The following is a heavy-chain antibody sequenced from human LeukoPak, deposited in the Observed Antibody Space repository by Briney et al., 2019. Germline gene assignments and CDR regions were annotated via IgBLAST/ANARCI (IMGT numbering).Heavy chain of an antibody. D-gene: IGHD6-6*01. CDR3: ARGRQSSSLLFDY. V-gene: IGHV4-34*01. J-gene: IGHJ4*02. Sequence: SETLSLTCAVYGGSFSGYYWSWIRQPPGKGLEWIGEISHSGSTNYNPSLKSRVTISVDTSKNQFSLKLSSVTAADTAVYYCARGRQSSSLLFDYWGQGTLVTVSS. CDR1: GGSFSGYY. CDR2: ISHSGST.